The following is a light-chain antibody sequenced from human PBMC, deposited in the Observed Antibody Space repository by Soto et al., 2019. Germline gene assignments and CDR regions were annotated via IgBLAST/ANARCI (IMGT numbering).Light chain of an antibody. Sequence: QSALTQPASVSGSPGQSITISCTGTVGLVSWYQQHPGKVPQLIIYDDTKRPSGVSSRFSGSKSGNTASLTISGLQTEDEADYYCCLYVGGRTYVFGTGTKLTVL. CDR1: VGL. CDR3: CLYVGGRTYV. CDR2: DDT. J-gene: IGLJ1*01. V-gene: IGLV2-23*01.